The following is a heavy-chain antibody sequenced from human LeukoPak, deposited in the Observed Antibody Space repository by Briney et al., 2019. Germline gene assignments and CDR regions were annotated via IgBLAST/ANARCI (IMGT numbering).Heavy chain of an antibody. V-gene: IGHV1-69*05. Sequence: GASVKVSCKASGGTFSSYAINWVRQAPGQGLEWMGAIIPIFDTANYAQKFQDRVTITTDESTSTAYMDLSSLRSEDTAVYYCAYYCSNINCYGDFDYWGQGTLVTVSS. CDR2: IIPIFDTA. D-gene: IGHD2-2*01. CDR3: AYYCSNINCYGDFDY. CDR1: GGTFSSYA. J-gene: IGHJ4*02.